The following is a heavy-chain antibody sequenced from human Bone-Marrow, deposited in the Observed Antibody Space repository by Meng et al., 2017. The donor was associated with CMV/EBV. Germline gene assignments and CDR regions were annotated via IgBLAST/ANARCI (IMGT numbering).Heavy chain of an antibody. J-gene: IGHJ5*02. V-gene: IGHV3-7*03. D-gene: IGHD3-22*01. CDR3: AKRNYDSSGRS. Sequence: GGSLRLSCAASGFTFSPYWMSWVRQAPGKGLEWVAKIKQDGSEEYYVDSVKGRFTISRDNAKNSLYLQMNSLRAEDTAIYYCAKRNYDSSGRSWGQGTPVTVSS. CDR2: IKQDGSEE. CDR1: GFTFSPYW.